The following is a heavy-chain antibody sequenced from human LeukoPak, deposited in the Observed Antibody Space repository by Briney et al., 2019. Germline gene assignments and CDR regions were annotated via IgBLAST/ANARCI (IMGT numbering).Heavy chain of an antibody. CDR2: ISGSGGST. V-gene: IGHV3-23*01. D-gene: IGHD3-10*01. CDR1: GFTFSSYA. CDR3: AKGMQYYYYMDV. J-gene: IGHJ6*03. Sequence: TGGSLRLSCAASGFTFSSYAMSWVRQAPGKGLEWVSAISGSGGSTYYADSVKGRFTISRDNSKNTLYLQMNSLRAEATAVYYCAKGMQYYYYMDVWGKGTTVTVSS.